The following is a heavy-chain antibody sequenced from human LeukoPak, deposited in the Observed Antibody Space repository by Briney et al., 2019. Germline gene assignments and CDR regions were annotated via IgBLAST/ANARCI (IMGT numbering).Heavy chain of an antibody. V-gene: IGHV4-4*07. Sequence: PSETLSLTCTVSGGSLSSYYWSWIRQPAGKGLEWIGRIYTSGSTNYNPSLKSRVTMSVDTSKNQFSLKLSSVTAADTAVYYCARGKLDYDFWSGYNAFDIWGQGTMVTVSS. J-gene: IGHJ3*02. CDR3: ARGKLDYDFWSGYNAFDI. D-gene: IGHD3-3*01. CDR1: GGSLSSYY. CDR2: IYTSGST.